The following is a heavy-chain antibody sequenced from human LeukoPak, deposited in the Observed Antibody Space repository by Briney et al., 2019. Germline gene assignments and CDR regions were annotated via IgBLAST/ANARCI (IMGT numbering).Heavy chain of an antibody. Sequence: SETLSLTCTVSGGSISSSYWSWIRQPAGKGLEWIGRIYTSGSTNYNPSLKSRVTMSVDTSKNQFSLKLSSVTAADTAVYYCARVGSACGSGGSCYFDYWGQGTLVTVSS. V-gene: IGHV4-4*07. CDR2: IYTSGST. D-gene: IGHD2-15*01. CDR1: GGSISSSY. CDR3: ARVGSACGSGGSCYFDY. J-gene: IGHJ4*02.